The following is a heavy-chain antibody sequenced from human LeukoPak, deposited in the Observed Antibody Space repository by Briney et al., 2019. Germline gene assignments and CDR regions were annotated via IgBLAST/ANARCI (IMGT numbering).Heavy chain of an antibody. Sequence: ASVKVSCKASGYTFTGYDINWVRQATGQGLEWMGWMNPNSGNTGYAQRFQGRVTITRNTSISTAYMELSSLRSEDTAVYYCARSRSSTSNFDYWGQRTLVTVPS. CDR2: MNPNSGNT. CDR3: ARSRSSTSNFDY. CDR1: GYTFTGYD. V-gene: IGHV1-8*03. J-gene: IGHJ4*02. D-gene: IGHD2-2*01.